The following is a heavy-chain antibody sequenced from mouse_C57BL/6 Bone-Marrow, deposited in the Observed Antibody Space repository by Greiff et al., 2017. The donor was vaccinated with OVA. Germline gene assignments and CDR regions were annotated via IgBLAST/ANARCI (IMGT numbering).Heavy chain of an antibody. CDR1: GFTFSSYA. J-gene: IGHJ4*01. D-gene: IGHD2-5*01. Sequence: EVKVVESGGGLVKPGGSLKLSCAASGFTFSSYAMSWVRQTPEKRLEWVATISDGGSYTYYKDNVKGRFTIARDNAKNNLYLQMSHLKSEDTAMYYCARTYSNYAMDYWGQGTSVTVSS. CDR3: ARTYSNYAMDY. CDR2: ISDGGSYT. V-gene: IGHV5-4*03.